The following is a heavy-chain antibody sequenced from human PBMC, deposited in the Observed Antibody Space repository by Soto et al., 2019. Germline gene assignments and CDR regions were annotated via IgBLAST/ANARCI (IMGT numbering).Heavy chain of an antibody. V-gene: IGHV4-59*12. CDR1: GGYISSYY. Sequence: PSVTLSLTCTVAGGYISSYYWSWIRQPPGKGLEWIGYIYYSGSTYYNPSLKSRVTISVDTSKNQFSLKLSSVTAADTAVYYCARSSTSANYFDYLGQGTLVTVSS. CDR2: IYYSGST. CDR3: ARSSTSANYFDY. J-gene: IGHJ4*02. D-gene: IGHD2-2*01.